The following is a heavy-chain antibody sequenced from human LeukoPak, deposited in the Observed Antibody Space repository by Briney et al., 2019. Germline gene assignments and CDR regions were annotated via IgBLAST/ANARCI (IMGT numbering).Heavy chain of an antibody. CDR1: GGSFSGYY. J-gene: IGHJ4*02. D-gene: IGHD3-10*01. V-gene: IGHV4-34*01. Sequence: SETLSLTCAVYGGSFSGYYWSWIRQPPGKGLEWIGEINHSGSTNYNPSPKSRVTISVDTSKNQFSLKLSSVTAADTAVYYCARGGSYYYGLGSYLRWGQGTLVTVSS. CDR3: ARGGSYYYGLGSYLR. CDR2: INHSGST.